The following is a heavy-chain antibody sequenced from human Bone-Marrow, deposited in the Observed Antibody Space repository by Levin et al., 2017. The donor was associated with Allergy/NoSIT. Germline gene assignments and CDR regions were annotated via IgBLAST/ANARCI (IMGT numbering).Heavy chain of an antibody. Sequence: GESLKISCKASGYTFTSYDINWVRQATGQGLEWMGWMNPNSGNTGYAQKFQGRVTMTRNTSISTAYMELSSLRSEDTAVYYCARGLFTMVRGAKTGWGQGTLVTVSS. J-gene: IGHJ4*02. CDR2: MNPNSGNT. D-gene: IGHD3-10*01. V-gene: IGHV1-8*01. CDR1: GYTFTSYD. CDR3: ARGLFTMVRGAKTG.